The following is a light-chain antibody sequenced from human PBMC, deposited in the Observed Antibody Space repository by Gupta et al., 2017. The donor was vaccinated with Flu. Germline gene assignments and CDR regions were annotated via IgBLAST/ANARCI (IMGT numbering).Light chain of an antibody. CDR3: QSVDSSLTAWV. J-gene: IGLJ3*02. V-gene: IGLV1-40*01. Sequence: QSVLTQPPSVPGAPGQRVSISCTGHSSNIGAGYDVHWYRQRPGAAPQLLIYSNSNRPSGVPDRFSDSKSGTSGSLAITGLQTDDEADYYCQSVDSSLTAWVFGGGTKLTVL. CDR2: SNS. CDR1: SSNIGAGYD.